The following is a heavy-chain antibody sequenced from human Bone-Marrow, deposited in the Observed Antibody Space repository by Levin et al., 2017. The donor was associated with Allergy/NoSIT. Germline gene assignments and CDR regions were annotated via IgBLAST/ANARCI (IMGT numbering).Heavy chain of an antibody. J-gene: IGHJ6*03. V-gene: IGHV3-21*01. D-gene: IGHD3-16*02. CDR1: GFTFSSYS. CDR2: ISSSSSYI. Sequence: GESLKISCAASGFTFSSYSMNWVRQAPGKGLEWVSSISSSSSYIYYADSVKGRFTISRDNAKNSLYLQMSSLRAEDTAVYYCARDRRNNYDYIWGSYRHYYDDYMDVWGKGTTVTVSS. CDR3: ARDRRNNYDYIWGSYRHYYDDYMDV.